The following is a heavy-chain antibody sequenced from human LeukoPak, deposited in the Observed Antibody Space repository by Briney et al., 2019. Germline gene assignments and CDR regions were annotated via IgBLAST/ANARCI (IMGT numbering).Heavy chain of an antibody. CDR3: ATRHCSIAACRASSYKCMDD. D-gene: IGHD4-11*01. J-gene: IGHJ6*04. V-gene: IGHV3-53*01. CDR2: IYSGGST. CDR1: GFTVSSNY. Sequence: GGSLRLSCAASGFTVSSNYMSWVRQAPGKGLEWVSVIYSGGSTYYADSVKGRFTISRDNAENSVHLQMNSLRAEDTAVYYCATRHCSIAACRASSYKCMDDWGKGTTVTVSS.